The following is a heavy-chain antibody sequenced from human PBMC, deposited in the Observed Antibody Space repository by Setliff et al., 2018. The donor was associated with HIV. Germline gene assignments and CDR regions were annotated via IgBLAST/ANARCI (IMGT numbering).Heavy chain of an antibody. V-gene: IGHV1-3*01. J-gene: IGHJ1*01. Sequence: ASVKVSCKTSGYTFNIYGMHWVRQAPGQRLEWMGWINAADGNTKYSQKLQGRVTITRDTSASTAHMELSSLRSEDTAVYYCVRLGEGEYFHHWGQGTLVTVSS. CDR2: INAADGNT. CDR1: GYTFNIYG. D-gene: IGHD2-21*01. CDR3: VRLGEGEYFHH.